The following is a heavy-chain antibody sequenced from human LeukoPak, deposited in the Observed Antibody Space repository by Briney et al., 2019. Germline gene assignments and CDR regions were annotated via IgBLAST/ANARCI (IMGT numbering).Heavy chain of an antibody. V-gene: IGHV1-2*02. J-gene: IGHJ6*02. D-gene: IGHD6-13*01. CDR3: ARDLVGGIAAPEPYYYGMDV. CDR1: GYTFTGYY. Sequence: GASVKVSCKASGYTFTGYYMHWVRQAPGQGLEWMGWINPNGGGTNYAQKFQGRVTMTRDTSISTAYMELSRLRSDDTAVYYCARDLVGGIAAPEPYYYGMDVWGQGTTVTVSS. CDR2: INPNGGGT.